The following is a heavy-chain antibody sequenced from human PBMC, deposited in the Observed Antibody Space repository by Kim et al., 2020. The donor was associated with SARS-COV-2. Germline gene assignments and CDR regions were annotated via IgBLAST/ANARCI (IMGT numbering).Heavy chain of an antibody. CDR2: IYYTGST. CDR3: ARQGEFWSAYYPDY. Sequence: SETLSLTCTVSGGSISSGSHFWSWIRQHPGKGLEWIGYIYYTGSTYYNPSLKSRVTISIDTSKNQFSLKLTSVPAADTAVYYCARQGEFWSAYYPDYWG. J-gene: IGHJ4*01. V-gene: IGHV4-31*03. D-gene: IGHD3-3*01. CDR1: GGSISSGSHF.